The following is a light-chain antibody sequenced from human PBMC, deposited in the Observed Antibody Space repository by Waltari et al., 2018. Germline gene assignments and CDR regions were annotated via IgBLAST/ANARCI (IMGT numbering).Light chain of an antibody. CDR2: DAS. J-gene: IGKJ2*01. V-gene: IGKV3-11*01. CDR1: QSVGTY. Sequence: EIVFPQSPATRSLSPGATATLSCRPSQSVGTYLAWYQQKPGQAHRLLIYDASNRATGIPARFRGSGSGTEFTLTISSLEAEDFAVYYCQQRSNWTPHTFGQGARLEIK. CDR3: QQRSNWTPHT.